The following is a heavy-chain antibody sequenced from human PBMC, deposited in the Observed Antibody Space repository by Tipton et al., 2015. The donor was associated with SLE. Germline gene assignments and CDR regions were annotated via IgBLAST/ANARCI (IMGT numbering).Heavy chain of an antibody. Sequence: TLSLTCAVYGGSVSSYYWSWIRQPPGKGLEWIGCVSYSGSTNYNPSLRSRVTISIDTSRNQFSLKLSSVTAADTAVYYCAREPAASGWFDPWGQGALVTASS. J-gene: IGHJ5*02. D-gene: IGHD2-2*01. V-gene: IGHV4-59*02. CDR1: GGSVSSYY. CDR3: AREPAASGWFDP. CDR2: VSYSGST.